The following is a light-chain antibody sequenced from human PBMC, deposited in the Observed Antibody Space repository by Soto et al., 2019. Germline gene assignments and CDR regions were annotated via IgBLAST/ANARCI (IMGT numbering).Light chain of an antibody. CDR1: QSVSNY. V-gene: IGKV3-20*01. CDR3: HQYDTLPLT. CDR2: DAS. Sequence: EIVLTQSPGTLSLSPGERATLSCRASQSVSNYLAWYQQKPGQAPRLLISDASNRATGIPDRFSGSGSGSDFTLTISRLEPEDFAVYYCHQYDTLPLTFGGGSKVDIK. J-gene: IGKJ4*01.